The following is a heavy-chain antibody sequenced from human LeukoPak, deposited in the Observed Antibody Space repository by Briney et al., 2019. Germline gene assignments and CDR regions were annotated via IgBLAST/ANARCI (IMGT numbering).Heavy chain of an antibody. Sequence: PGGSLRLSCAASGFTFSTYALSWVRQVPGKGLEWVSAISPGGDRTYYADSVKGRFAISRDNSKNTLYLQMNSLRAEDTAVYYCAKSVTADPWGQGTLVTVSS. J-gene: IGHJ5*02. D-gene: IGHD4-23*01. CDR1: GFTFSTYA. V-gene: IGHV3-23*01. CDR2: ISPGGDRT. CDR3: AKSVTADP.